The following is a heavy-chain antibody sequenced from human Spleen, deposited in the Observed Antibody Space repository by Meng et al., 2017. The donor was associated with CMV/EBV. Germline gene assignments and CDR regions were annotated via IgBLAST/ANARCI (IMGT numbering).Heavy chain of an antibody. CDR3: AKIFPSDYYKYSMDV. V-gene: IGHV4-39*06. Sequence: GSLRLSCTVSGASITSTSYFWDWIRQSPGKGLEWIGSLSYGGSIYYNSSPKSRVTISVDMSKNQFTLSLTSVTAADTAVYYCAKIFPSDYYKYSMDVWGQGTTVTVSS. J-gene: IGHJ6*02. CDR1: GASITSTSYF. CDR2: LSYGGSI. D-gene: IGHD3-3*01.